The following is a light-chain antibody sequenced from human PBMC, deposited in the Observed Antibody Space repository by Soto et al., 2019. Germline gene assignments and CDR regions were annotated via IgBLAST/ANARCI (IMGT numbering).Light chain of an antibody. Sequence: GNSVAIAWRASQVISTSLAWYQVKPGKAPKLLIYKASTLKSGVPSRFSGSGSGTEFTLTISSLQPDDFATYYCQHYNSYSEAFGQGTKVDNK. CDR3: QHYNSYSEA. V-gene: IGKV1-5*03. CDR2: KAS. CDR1: QVISTS. J-gene: IGKJ1*01.